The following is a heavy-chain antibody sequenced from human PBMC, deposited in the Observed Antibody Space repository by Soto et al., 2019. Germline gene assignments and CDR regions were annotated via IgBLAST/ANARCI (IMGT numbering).Heavy chain of an antibody. J-gene: IGHJ3*02. CDR2: VYCSGRT. D-gene: IGHD3-9*01. V-gene: IGHV4-39*01. CDR1: GGSISSCSYY. Sequence: SETLSLTCTVSGGSISSCSYYWGWVRQPPGKGLECIGSVYCSGRTYYNPSLKSRVTISVDTSKNQFSLKLSSVTAADTAVYYCANTYYDILTGYHDAFDIWGQGAMVTVSS. CDR3: ANTYYDILTGYHDAFDI.